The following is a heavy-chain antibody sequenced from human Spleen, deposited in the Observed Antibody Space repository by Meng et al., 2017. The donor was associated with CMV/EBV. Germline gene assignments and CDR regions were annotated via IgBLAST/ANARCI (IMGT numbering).Heavy chain of an antibody. CDR2: LIPIFGTA. CDR3: AREWGRYCSRTSCYTGMRHWFDP. Sequence: YAISWVRQATGQGLEWMGGLIPIFGTANYARKFQGRVTITTDASTSTAYMELSSLRSEDTAVYYCAREWGRYCSRTSCYTGMRHWFDPWGQGTLVTVSS. CDR1: YA. J-gene: IGHJ5*02. V-gene: IGHV1-69*05. D-gene: IGHD2-2*02.